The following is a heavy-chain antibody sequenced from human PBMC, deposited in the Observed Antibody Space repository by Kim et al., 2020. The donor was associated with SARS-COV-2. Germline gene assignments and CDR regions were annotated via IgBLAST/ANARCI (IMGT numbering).Heavy chain of an antibody. CDR1: GFTFSSYA. V-gene: IGHV3-23*03. J-gene: IGHJ4*02. CDR3: AKATSGSYAPFDY. Sequence: GGSLRLSCAASGFTFSSYAMSWVRQAPGKGLEWVSVIYSGGSSTYYADSVKGRFTISRDNSKNTLYLQMNSLRAEDTAVYYCAKATSGSYAPFDYWGQGTLVTVSS. D-gene: IGHD1-26*01. CDR2: IYSGGSST.